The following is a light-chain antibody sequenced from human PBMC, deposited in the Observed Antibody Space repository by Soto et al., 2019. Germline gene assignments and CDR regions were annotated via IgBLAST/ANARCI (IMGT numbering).Light chain of an antibody. CDR2: RTS. CDR1: QGVSSSY. Sequence: EIVLKQSPGTLSLSPGERATLYCRASQGVSSSYLAWYQQKPGQAPRLLIYRTSNRATGIPDRFSGSGSGTDFTLTISRLEPEDFAVYWCQQYDSSPRTFGQGTKVDIK. V-gene: IGKV3-20*01. CDR3: QQYDSSPRT. J-gene: IGKJ1*01.